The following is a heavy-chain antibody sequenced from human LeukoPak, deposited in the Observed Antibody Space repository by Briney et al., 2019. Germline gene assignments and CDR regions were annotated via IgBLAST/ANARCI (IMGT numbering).Heavy chain of an antibody. J-gene: IGHJ4*01. V-gene: IGHV4-30-4*08. Sequence: SETLSLTCTVSGGSISSSSYYWSWIRQPPGKGLEWIAYIYYSGSAYYNPSLKSRVTISIDTSKNQFSLNLGSVTAADTAVYYCARDGGMAAEDWGQGTLVTVSS. D-gene: IGHD6-25*01. CDR1: GGSISSSSYY. CDR2: IYYSGSA. CDR3: ARDGGMAAED.